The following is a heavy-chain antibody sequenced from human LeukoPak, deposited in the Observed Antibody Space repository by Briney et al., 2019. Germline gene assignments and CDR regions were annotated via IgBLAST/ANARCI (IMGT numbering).Heavy chain of an antibody. D-gene: IGHD2-2*01. V-gene: IGHV4-34*01. CDR1: GGSFSGYY. J-gene: IGHJ6*04. CDR2: INHSGST. Sequence: KPSETLSLTRAVDGGSFSGYYWSGIRQPPGKRLEWIGEINHSGSTNYNPSLKSRVTISVDTSKNQFSLKLSSVTAADTAVYYCARGYCSSTSCRYRTSSYGMDVWGKGTTVTVSS. CDR3: ARGYCSSTSCRYRTSSYGMDV.